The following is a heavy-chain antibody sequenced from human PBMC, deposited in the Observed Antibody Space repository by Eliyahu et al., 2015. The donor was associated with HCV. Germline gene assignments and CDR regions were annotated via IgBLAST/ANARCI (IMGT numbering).Heavy chain of an antibody. J-gene: IGHJ4*02. D-gene: IGHD6-19*01. CDR2: IYSGGST. V-gene: IGHV3-66*01. CDR1: GFTVSXNY. CDR3: ARGSVRGIAVAGLDY. Sequence: EVQLVESGGGLVQPGGSLRLSCAASGFTVSXNYMSWVRQAPGKGLEWVSVIYSGGSTYYADSVKGRFTISRDNSKNTLYLQMNSLRAEDTAVYYCARGSVRGIAVAGLDYWGQGTLVTVSS.